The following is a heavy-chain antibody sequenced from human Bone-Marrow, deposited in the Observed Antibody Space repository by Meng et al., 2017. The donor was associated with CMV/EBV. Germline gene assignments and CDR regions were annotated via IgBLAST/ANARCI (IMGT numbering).Heavy chain of an antibody. CDR2: ISSSSSYI. V-gene: IGHV3-21*01. CDR3: ARSSRVVDVYYYYGMDV. CDR1: GFTFSSYS. J-gene: IGHJ6*02. D-gene: IGHD2-15*01. Sequence: GESLKISCAASGFTFSSYSMNWVRQAPGKGLEWVSSISSSSSYIYYADSVKGRFTISRDNAKNSLYLQMNSLRAEDTAVYYCARSSRVVDVYYYYGMDVWGQGNTVNVAS.